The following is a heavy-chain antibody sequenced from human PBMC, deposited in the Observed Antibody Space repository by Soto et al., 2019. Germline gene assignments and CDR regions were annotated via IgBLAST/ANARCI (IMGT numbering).Heavy chain of an antibody. CDR3: AREGEGSSTSCYDY. CDR2: IWYDGSNK. V-gene: IGHV3-33*01. D-gene: IGHD2-2*01. J-gene: IGHJ4*02. Sequence: GGSLRLSCAASGFTFSSYGMHWVRQAPGKGLEWVAVIWYDGSNKYYADSVKGRFTISRDNSKNTLYLQMNSLRAEDTAVYYCAREGEGSSTSCYDYWGQGTLVTVSS. CDR1: GFTFSSYG.